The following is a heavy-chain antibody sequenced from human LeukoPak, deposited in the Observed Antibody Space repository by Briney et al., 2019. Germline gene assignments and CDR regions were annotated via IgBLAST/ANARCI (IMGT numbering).Heavy chain of an antibody. J-gene: IGHJ4*02. CDR3: ARVAPSWEYCSGCSCYPTIDY. Sequence: GASVKVSCKASGYTFTGYYMHWVRQAPGQGLEWMGWINPNSGGTNYAQKFQGRVTMTRDTSISTAYMELSRLRSDDTAVYYCARVAPSWEYCSGCSCYPTIDYWGQGTLVTVSS. CDR2: INPNSGGT. CDR1: GYTFTGYY. V-gene: IGHV1-2*02. D-gene: IGHD2-15*01.